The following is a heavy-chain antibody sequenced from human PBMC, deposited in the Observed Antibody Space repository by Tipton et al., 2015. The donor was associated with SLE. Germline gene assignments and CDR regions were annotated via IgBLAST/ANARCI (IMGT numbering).Heavy chain of an antibody. D-gene: IGHD1-7*01. CDR1: GNSIRTGDYY. V-gene: IGHV4-30-4*01. J-gene: IGHJ4*02. CDR2: IYYSGST. Sequence: TLSFTCTVSGNSIRTGDYYWSWIRQPPEKGLEWIGYIYYSGSTYYNPSLKSRVTISVDTSKNQFSLRLSSMTAADTAVYYCARAHGDENSFDYWGQGTLVTVSS. CDR3: ARAHGDENSFDY.